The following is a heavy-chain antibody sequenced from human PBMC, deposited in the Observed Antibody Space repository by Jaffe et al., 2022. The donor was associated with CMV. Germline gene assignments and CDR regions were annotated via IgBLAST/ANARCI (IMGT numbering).Heavy chain of an antibody. D-gene: IGHD6-19*01. CDR2: INPNSGGT. J-gene: IGHJ5*02. CDR3: ARAVAGKEGPDGWFDP. V-gene: IGHV1-2*02. Sequence: QVQLVQSGAEVKKPGASVKVSCKASGYTFTGYYMHWVRQAPGQGLEWMGWINPNSGGTNYAQKFQGRVTMTRDTSISTAYMELSRLRSDDTAVYYCARAVAGKEGPDGWFDPWGQGTLVTVSS. CDR1: GYTFTGYY.